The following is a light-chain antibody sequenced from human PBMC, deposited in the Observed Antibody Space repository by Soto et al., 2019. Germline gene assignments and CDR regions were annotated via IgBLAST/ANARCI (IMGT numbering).Light chain of an antibody. CDR3: QQYNNWPWLT. CDR2: GAS. J-gene: IGKJ4*01. V-gene: IGKV3-15*01. Sequence: EVVMTQSPVTLSVSPGEGATLSCRASQSVISYLAWYQQKPGQAPRLLIYGASTRATDVPARFSGSGSGTEFTLTISSLQPADCGVYYCQQYNNWPWLTFGGGTKVEI. CDR1: QSVISY.